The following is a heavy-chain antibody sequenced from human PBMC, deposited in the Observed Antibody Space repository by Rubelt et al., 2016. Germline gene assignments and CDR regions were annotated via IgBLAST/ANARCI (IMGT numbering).Heavy chain of an antibody. D-gene: IGHD2-15*01. Sequence: LSCAASGFTFSSYAMHWVRQAPGKGLEWVAVISYDGSNKYYADSVKGRFTISRDNSKNTLYLQMNSLRAEDTAVYYCAKGGYCSGGSCPFDYWGQGTLVTVSS. CDR1: GFTFSSYA. V-gene: IGHV3-30*04. CDR3: AKGGYCSGGSCPFDY. J-gene: IGHJ4*02. CDR2: ISYDGSNK.